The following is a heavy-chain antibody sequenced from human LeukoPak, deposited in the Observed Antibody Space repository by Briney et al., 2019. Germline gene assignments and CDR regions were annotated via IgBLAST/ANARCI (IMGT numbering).Heavy chain of an antibody. V-gene: IGHV1-8*01. CDR3: ARVRDSSGYYLFDY. Sequence: ASVKVSYKASGYTFTSYDINWVRQATGQGLEWMGWMNPNSGNTGYAQTFQGRVTMTRNTSISTAYMELSSLRSEDTAVYYCARVRDSSGYYLFDYWGQGTLVTVSS. CDR2: MNPNSGNT. CDR1: GYTFTSYD. D-gene: IGHD3-22*01. J-gene: IGHJ4*02.